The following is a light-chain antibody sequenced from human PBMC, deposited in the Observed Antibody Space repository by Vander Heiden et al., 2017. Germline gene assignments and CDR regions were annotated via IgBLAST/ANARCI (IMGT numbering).Light chain of an antibody. Sequence: SYVLTQPPSVSASPGQTASITCCGDKLGHKYVYWYQEKPGQSPVLLIYQDIKRPSGIPERFSGSNSGNTATLAISGTQAMDEANYYCQAWDSSVVFGGGTNLTVL. CDR2: QDI. CDR1: KLGHKY. J-gene: IGLJ2*01. V-gene: IGLV3-1*01. CDR3: QAWDSSVV.